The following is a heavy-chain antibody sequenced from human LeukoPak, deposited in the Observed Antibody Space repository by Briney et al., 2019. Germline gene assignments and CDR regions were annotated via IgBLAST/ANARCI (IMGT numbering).Heavy chain of an antibody. CDR1: GFTFSDYY. CDR3: ARVGYYDSSGYGDDAFDI. CDR2: ISSSSSYT. D-gene: IGHD3-22*01. V-gene: IGHV3-11*06. Sequence: TGGSLRLSCAASGFTFSDYYMSWIRQAPGKGLEWVSYISSSSSYTNYADSVKGRFTISRDNAKNSLYLQMNSLRAEDTAVYYCARVGYYDSSGYGDDAFDIWGQGTMVTVSS. J-gene: IGHJ3*02.